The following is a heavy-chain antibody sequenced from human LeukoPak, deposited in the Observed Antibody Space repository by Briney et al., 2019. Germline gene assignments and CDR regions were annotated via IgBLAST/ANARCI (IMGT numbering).Heavy chain of an antibody. J-gene: IGHJ4*02. CDR1: GFTFSSYG. Sequence: GRSLRLFCAASGFTFSSYGMHWVRQAPGKGLEWVAVISYDGSNKYYADSVKGLFTISRDNSKNTLYLQMNSLRAENTAVYYCAKDFDSGYEVDYWGQGTLVTVSS. D-gene: IGHD5-12*01. V-gene: IGHV3-30*18. CDR2: ISYDGSNK. CDR3: AKDFDSGYEVDY.